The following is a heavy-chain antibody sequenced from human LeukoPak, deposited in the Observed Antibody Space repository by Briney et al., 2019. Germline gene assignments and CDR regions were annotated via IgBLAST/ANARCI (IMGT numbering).Heavy chain of an antibody. Sequence: SETLSLTCTVSGGSISSSSYYWSYIRQTPGKGLEWIGEISHSGGTNYNPSLKSRLTISVDTSKNQFSLKLNSVTAADTAVYYCASFRWAVGFEYWDQGTLVTVSS. CDR2: ISHSGGT. D-gene: IGHD2-15*01. CDR1: GGSISSSSYY. V-gene: IGHV4-39*07. J-gene: IGHJ4*02. CDR3: ASFRWAVGFEY.